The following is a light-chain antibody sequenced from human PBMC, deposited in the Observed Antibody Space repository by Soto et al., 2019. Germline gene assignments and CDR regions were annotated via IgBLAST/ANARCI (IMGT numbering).Light chain of an antibody. CDR2: AAS. J-gene: IGKJ1*01. V-gene: IGKV1-9*01. CDR1: QGIRSF. CDR3: QQLNSYPRT. Sequence: DIQLTQSPSFLSASVGDRVTITCRASQGIRSFLAWYQQKPGKAPKLLIYAASTLQSGVPSRFSGNGSGTEFALTISSLQPEDFATYYCQQLNSYPRTFGQGTKVEIK.